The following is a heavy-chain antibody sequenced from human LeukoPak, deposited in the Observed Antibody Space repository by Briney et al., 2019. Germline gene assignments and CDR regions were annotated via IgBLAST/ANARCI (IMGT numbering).Heavy chain of an antibody. D-gene: IGHD6-13*01. CDR3: ARDVVAAPGTWDY. Sequence: SSETLSLTCAVYGGSFSGYYWSWIRQPPGKGLEWIGEINHSGSTNYNPSLKSRVTMSVDTSKSQFSLKLSSVTAADTAVYYCARDVVAAPGTWDYWGQGTLATVSS. CDR2: INHSGST. V-gene: IGHV4-34*01. J-gene: IGHJ4*02. CDR1: GGSFSGYY.